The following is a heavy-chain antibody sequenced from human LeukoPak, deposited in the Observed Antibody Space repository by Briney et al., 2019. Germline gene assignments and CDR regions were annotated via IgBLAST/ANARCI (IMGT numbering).Heavy chain of an antibody. CDR2: ISSSGSTI. V-gene: IGHV3-48*03. D-gene: IGHD1-26*01. Sequence: GGSLRLSCAASGFTFSSYEMNWVRQAPGKGLEWVSYISSSGSTIYYADSVKGRFTISRDNAKNSLYLQMNSLRAEDAAVYYCARVGIVGATSYYYYDGMDVWGQGTTVTVSS. J-gene: IGHJ6*02. CDR1: GFTFSSYE. CDR3: ARVGIVGATSYYYYDGMDV.